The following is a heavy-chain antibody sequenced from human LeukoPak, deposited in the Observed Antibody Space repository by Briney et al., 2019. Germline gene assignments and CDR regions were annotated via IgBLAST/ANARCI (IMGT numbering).Heavy chain of an antibody. J-gene: IGHJ4*02. Sequence: TSETLSLTCTVSGGSISNNNYYWAWIRQPPGKGLECIGSIYYSGSPYYNPSLKSRVTISVDTSKNQFSLKLSSVTAADTAVYYCARPVVGDGYNYFDYWGQGTLVTVSS. V-gene: IGHV4-39*01. CDR3: ARPVVGDGYNYFDY. CDR1: GGSISNNNYY. CDR2: IYYSGSP. D-gene: IGHD5-24*01.